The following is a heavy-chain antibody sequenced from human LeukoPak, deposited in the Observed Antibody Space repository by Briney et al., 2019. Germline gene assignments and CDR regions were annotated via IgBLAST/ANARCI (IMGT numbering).Heavy chain of an antibody. Sequence: SETLSLTCTVSGGSISSSSYYWGWIRQPPGKGLEWIGSIYYSGSTYYNPSLKSRVTISVDTSKNQFSLRLSSVTAADTAVYYCARSRITMIYNDAFDIWGQGTMVTVSS. CDR3: ARSRITMIYNDAFDI. D-gene: IGHD3-22*01. CDR1: GGSISSSSYY. V-gene: IGHV4-39*07. J-gene: IGHJ3*02. CDR2: IYYSGST.